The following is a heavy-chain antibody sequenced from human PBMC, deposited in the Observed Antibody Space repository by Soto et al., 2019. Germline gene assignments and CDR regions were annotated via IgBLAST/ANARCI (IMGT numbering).Heavy chain of an antibody. J-gene: IGHJ2*01. Sequence: QVQLVQSGAEVKKPGSSVKVSYKASGGTFSSYAISWVRQAPGQGLEWMGGIIPIFGTANYAQKFQGRVTITADESRSTAYMELRSLTSEDTAVYYCSSRIQWGRSNWYFDLWGRGTLVTVSS. CDR3: SSRIQWGRSNWYFDL. D-gene: IGHD7-27*01. V-gene: IGHV1-69*12. CDR2: IIPIFGTA. CDR1: GGTFSSYA.